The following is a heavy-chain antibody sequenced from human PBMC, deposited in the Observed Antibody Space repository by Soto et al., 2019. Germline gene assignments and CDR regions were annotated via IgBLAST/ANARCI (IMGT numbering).Heavy chain of an antibody. CDR2: ISGSGGST. D-gene: IGHD6-6*01. V-gene: IGHV3-23*01. J-gene: IGHJ4*02. CDR3: ANFPGKGKSSIAAPVDY. Sequence: GGSLRLSCAASGFTFSSYAMSWVRQAPGKGLEWVSAISGSGGSTYYADSVKGRFTISRDNSKNTLYLQMNSLRAEDTAVYYCANFPGKGKSSIAAPVDYWGQGTLVTVSS. CDR1: GFTFSSYA.